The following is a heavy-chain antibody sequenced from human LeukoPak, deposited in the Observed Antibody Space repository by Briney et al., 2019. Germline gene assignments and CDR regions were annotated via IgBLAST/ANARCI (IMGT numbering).Heavy chain of an antibody. J-gene: IGHJ6*02. CDR2: IYTSGST. V-gene: IGHV4-4*07. CDR1: GGSISSYY. D-gene: IGHD3-9*01. CDR3: ARDSVLRYFDGYYGMDV. Sequence: SETLSLTCTVSGGSISSYYWSWIRQPAGKGLEWIGRIYTSGSTNYNPSLKSRVTMSVDTSKNQFSLKLSSVTAADTAVYYCARDSVLRYFDGYYGMDVWGQGTTVTASS.